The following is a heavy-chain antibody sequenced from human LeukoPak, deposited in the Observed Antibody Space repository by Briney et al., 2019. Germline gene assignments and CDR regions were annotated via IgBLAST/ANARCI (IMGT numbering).Heavy chain of an antibody. Sequence: GASVKVSCKASGYTFTSYGISWVRQAPGQGLEWMGWISAYNGNTNYAQKLQGRVTMTTDTSTSTAYMELRSLRSDDTAVYYCARGRGESYYDISGYYCYFDYWGQGTLVTVSS. CDR3: ARGRGESYYDISGYYCYFDY. V-gene: IGHV1-18*01. D-gene: IGHD3-22*01. CDR1: GYTFTSYG. CDR2: ISAYNGNT. J-gene: IGHJ4*02.